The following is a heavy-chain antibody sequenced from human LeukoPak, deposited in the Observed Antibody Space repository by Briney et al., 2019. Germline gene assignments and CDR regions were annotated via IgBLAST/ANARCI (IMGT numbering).Heavy chain of an antibody. V-gene: IGHV3-48*03. Sequence: GSPCLSRAASGFSFSSYEMNWVRQAPGKGLEWVSHISSDGRVETYVDSVRGRFTMSRDNAKNFLFLQMSGLRAEDTAVYYCARDTLNGPFVISIDDWGQGTLVTVSS. D-gene: IGHD3-9*01. CDR1: GFSFSSYE. J-gene: IGHJ4*02. CDR2: ISSDGRVE. CDR3: ARDTLNGPFVISIDD.